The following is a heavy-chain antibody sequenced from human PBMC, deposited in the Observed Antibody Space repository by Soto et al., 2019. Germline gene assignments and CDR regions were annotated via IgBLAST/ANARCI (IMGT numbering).Heavy chain of an antibody. J-gene: IGHJ6*02. CDR1: GYTFTAYY. Sequence: QVQLVQSGAEVKEPGDSVRVSCEASGYTFTAYYIHWVRQAPGQGLEWMGWIKPKFGDTTYAQDFQGRVSMTRDMSISTVYMELSTLTSDDTDIYYCARNLDYYYGPGSGNGHGFWGQGTTVTVFS. CDR2: IKPKFGDT. CDR3: ARNLDYYYGPGSGNGHGF. D-gene: IGHD3-10*01. V-gene: IGHV1-2*02.